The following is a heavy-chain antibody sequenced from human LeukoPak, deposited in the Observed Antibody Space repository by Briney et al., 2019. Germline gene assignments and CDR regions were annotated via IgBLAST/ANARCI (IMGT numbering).Heavy chain of an antibody. D-gene: IGHD3-10*01. CDR3: AKVGGSGSSYYYNYMDV. CDR2: ISGSGGST. J-gene: IGHJ6*03. CDR1: GFTFSSYG. Sequence: PGGSLRLSCAASGFTFSSYGMSWVRQAPGKGLEWVSAISGSGGSTYYADSVKGRFTISRDNSKNTLYLQMNSLRAEDTAVYYCAKVGGSGSSYYYNYMDVWGKGTTVTISS. V-gene: IGHV3-23*01.